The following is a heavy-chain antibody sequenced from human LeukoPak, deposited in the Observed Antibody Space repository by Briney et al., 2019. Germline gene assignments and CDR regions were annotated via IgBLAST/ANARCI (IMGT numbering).Heavy chain of an antibody. V-gene: IGHV3-23*01. CDR2: ITGGSDST. Sequence: GGSLRLSCAASGFTFSSYVMSWVRQAPGKGLEWVSAITGGSDSTYYADSVKGRFTISRDNSKNTLYLQMNSLRAEDTAVYYCVGLGENYWGQGTLVTVSS. CDR1: GFTFSSYV. D-gene: IGHD3-10*01. J-gene: IGHJ4*02. CDR3: VGLGENY.